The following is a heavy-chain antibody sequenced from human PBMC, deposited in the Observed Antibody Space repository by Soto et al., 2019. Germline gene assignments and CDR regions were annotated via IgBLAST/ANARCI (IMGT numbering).Heavy chain of an antibody. J-gene: IGHJ4*02. Sequence: QVQLKESGPGLVKPSQTLSLTCTVSGGSVSSGDYYWSWVRQSPGKGLEWIGNIYYSGSTYYNPSLMSRVTISVDTSKNQFSLRLNPVTVADTAVYYCARVDSSSWQWALDHWGQGTLVTVSS. CDR3: ARVDSSSWQWALDH. D-gene: IGHD6-13*01. V-gene: IGHV4-30-4*01. CDR2: IYYSGST. CDR1: GGSVSSGDYY.